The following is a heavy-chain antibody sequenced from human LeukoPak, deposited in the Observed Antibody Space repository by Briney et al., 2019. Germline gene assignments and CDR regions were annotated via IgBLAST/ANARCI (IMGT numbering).Heavy chain of an antibody. D-gene: IGHD1-20*01. CDR3: ASSNWNYYNY. CDR1: GFTFSTYA. Sequence: GGSLRLSCAASGFTFSTYAMSWVRQAPGKGLEWVANIKQDGSQKYYVDSVKGRFTISRDNAKNSLYLQMDSLRAEDSAVYYCASSNWNYYNYWGQGTLVTVSS. V-gene: IGHV3-7*03. CDR2: IKQDGSQK. J-gene: IGHJ4*02.